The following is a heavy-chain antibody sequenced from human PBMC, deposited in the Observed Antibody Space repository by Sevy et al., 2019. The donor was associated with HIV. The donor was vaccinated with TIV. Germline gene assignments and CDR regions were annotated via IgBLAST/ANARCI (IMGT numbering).Heavy chain of an antibody. CDR3: AREKTTAFAFDL. CDR1: GGSISSTNW. Sequence: SETLSLTCAVAGGSISSTNWWSWVRQPPGKGLEWVGEVYDSGSTKYNTSLKSRVSIQVDKAKNQFSVKLSSVTAADAAVYYCAREKTTAFAFDLWGQGALVTVSS. D-gene: IGHD4-17*01. V-gene: IGHV4-4*02. J-gene: IGHJ4*02. CDR2: VYDSGST.